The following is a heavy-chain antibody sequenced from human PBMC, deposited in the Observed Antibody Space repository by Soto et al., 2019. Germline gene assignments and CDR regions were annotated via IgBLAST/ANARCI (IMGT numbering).Heavy chain of an antibody. D-gene: IGHD5-12*01. V-gene: IGHV1-69*08. CDR3: ARDDGYNSYYFDY. CDR2: IIPILGIA. CDR1: GGTFSSYT. J-gene: IGHJ4*02. Sequence: QVQLVQSGAEVKKPGSSVKVSCKASGGTFSSYTISWVRQAPGQGLEWMGRIIPILGIANYAQKFQGRVTITADKSTSTAYMELSSLRSEDTAVYYSARDDGYNSYYFDYWGQGTLVTVSS.